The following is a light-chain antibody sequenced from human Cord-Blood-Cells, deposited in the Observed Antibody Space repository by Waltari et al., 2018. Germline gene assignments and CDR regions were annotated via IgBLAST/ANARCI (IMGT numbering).Light chain of an antibody. CDR3: QQYYSTPFT. V-gene: IGKV4-1*01. Sequence: DIVMTQYPDSLAVSRGERATINCKSSQSVLYSSNNKNYLAWYQQKPGQPPKLLIYWASTRESGVPDRFSGSGSGTDFTLTISSLQAEDVAVYYCQQYYSTPFTFGPGTKVDIK. CDR1: QSVLYSSNNKNY. J-gene: IGKJ3*01. CDR2: WAS.